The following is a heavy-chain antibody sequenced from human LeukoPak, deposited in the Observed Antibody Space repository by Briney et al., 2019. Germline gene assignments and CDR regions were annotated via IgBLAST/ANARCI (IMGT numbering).Heavy chain of an antibody. CDR1: GFTFSRYW. J-gene: IGHJ5*02. Sequence: GGSLRLACAASGFTFSRYWMSWVRQAPGKGLEWVANIKQDGRQKYYVDSVKGRFTISRDNAKNSLYLQMNILRAEDTAVYYCARGPGDIIMPNPYWFDPWGQGTLVTVSS. V-gene: IGHV3-7*01. D-gene: IGHD3-10*01. CDR2: IKQDGRQK. CDR3: ARGPGDIIMPNPYWFDP.